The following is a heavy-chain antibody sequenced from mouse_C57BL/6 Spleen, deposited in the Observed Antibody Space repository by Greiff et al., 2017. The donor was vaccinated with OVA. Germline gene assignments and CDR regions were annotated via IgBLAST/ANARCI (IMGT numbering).Heavy chain of an antibody. Sequence: EVQLMESGPVLVKPGPSVKISCKASGFTFTDYYMHWVKQSHGKSLEWIGLVYPYNGGTSYNQKFKGKATLTVDTSSSTAYMELNSLTSEDSAVYYCARSGTTVVATGDWYFDVWGTGTTVTVSS. J-gene: IGHJ1*03. CDR3: ARSGTTVVATGDWYFDV. CDR2: VYPYNGGT. CDR1: GFTFTDYY. D-gene: IGHD1-1*01. V-gene: IGHV1-36*01.